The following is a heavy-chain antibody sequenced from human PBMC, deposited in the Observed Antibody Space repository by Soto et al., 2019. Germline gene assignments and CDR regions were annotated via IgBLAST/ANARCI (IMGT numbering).Heavy chain of an antibody. CDR1: GYTFTIYA. CDR2: INAGNGNT. D-gene: IGHD3-9*01. Sequence: ASVKVSCKASGYTFTIYAMHWVRQAPGQRLEWMGWINAGNGNTKYSQKFQGRVTITRDTSASTAYMELSSLRSEDTAVYYCAALLDILTGYYNLSDYWGQGTLVTVSS. CDR3: AALLDILTGYYNLSDY. J-gene: IGHJ4*02. V-gene: IGHV1-3*01.